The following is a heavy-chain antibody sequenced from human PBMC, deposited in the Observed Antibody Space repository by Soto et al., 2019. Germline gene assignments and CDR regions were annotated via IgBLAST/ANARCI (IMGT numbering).Heavy chain of an antibody. CDR1: EYTFTSYA. Sequence: ASVKVSCKASEYTFTSYAMHWLRQAPGQRLEWMGWINAGNGNTKYSQKFQGRVTITRDTSASTAYMELSSLRSEDTAVYYCARSIVVVTALDYWGQGTLVTVSS. CDR3: ARSIVVVTALDY. CDR2: INAGNGNT. D-gene: IGHD2-21*02. V-gene: IGHV1-3*01. J-gene: IGHJ4*02.